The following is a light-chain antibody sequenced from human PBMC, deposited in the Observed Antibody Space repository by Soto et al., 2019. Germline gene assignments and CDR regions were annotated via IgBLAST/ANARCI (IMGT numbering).Light chain of an antibody. CDR3: QTWGTGIVT. J-gene: IGLJ2*01. CDR1: SGHTNYA. Sequence: QPVLTQSPSASASPGASVKLTCTLSSGHTNYAIAWHQQQPEKGPRFLMKINSDGSHSKGDGVPDRFSGSSSGAERYFTISSLQSEDEADYYCQTWGTGIVTFGGGTNLTVL. V-gene: IGLV4-69*01. CDR2: INSDGSH.